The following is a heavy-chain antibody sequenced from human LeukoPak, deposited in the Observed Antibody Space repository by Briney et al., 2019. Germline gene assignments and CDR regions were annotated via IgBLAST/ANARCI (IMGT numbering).Heavy chain of an antibody. Sequence: GGSLRLSCAASGFTVNTYNIHWVRQAPGKGLEWVAFIENAGSNYADSVKGRFTISRDTSKNTVFLQMNSLRTDDTAVYYCAKDRGDWIYSSDYWGQGTLVTVSS. J-gene: IGHJ4*02. V-gene: IGHV3-30*02. CDR2: IENAGSN. CDR3: AKDRGDWIYSSDY. CDR1: GFTVNTYN. D-gene: IGHD2-21*02.